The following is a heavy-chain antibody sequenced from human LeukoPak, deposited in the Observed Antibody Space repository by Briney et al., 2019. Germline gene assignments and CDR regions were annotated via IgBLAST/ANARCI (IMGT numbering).Heavy chain of an antibody. CDR2: MNPNSGNT. Sequence: ASVKVSCKASGYTFTSYDINWVRQATGQGLEWMGWMNPNSGNTGYAQKFQGRVTITRDTSASTAYMELSSLRSEDTAVYYCARDKGARVADRVLRYFDWLPMDGMDVWGEGTTVTVSS. J-gene: IGHJ6*04. CDR1: GYTFTSYD. D-gene: IGHD3-9*01. CDR3: ARDKGARVADRVLRYFDWLPMDGMDV. V-gene: IGHV1-8*01.